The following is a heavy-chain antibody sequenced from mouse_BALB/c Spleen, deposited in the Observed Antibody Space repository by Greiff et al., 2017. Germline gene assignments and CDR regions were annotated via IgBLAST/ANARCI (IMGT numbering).Heavy chain of an antibody. Sequence: VKLMESGAELARPGASVKLSCKASGYTFTSYWMQWVKQRPGQGLEWIGAIYPGDGDTRYTQKFKGKATLTADKSSSTAYMQLSSLASEDSAVYYCARSEDRYDGAWFAYWGQGTLVTVSA. V-gene: IGHV1-87*01. CDR2: IYPGDGDT. CDR1: GYTFTSYW. D-gene: IGHD2-14*01. CDR3: ARSEDRYDGAWFAY. J-gene: IGHJ3*01.